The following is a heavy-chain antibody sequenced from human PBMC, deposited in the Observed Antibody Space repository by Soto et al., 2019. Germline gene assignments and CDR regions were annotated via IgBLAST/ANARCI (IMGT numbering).Heavy chain of an antibody. Sequence: SETPSPPCTVSGAPHSGFYWSWIRKFAGKGLEWIGRIYATGTTDYNPSLKSRVMMSVDTSKRQFSLKLRSVTAADTAVYYCVRDGTKTLRDWFDPWGQGISVTVSS. CDR3: VRDGTKTLRDWFDP. CDR2: IYATGTT. CDR1: GAPHSGFY. J-gene: IGHJ5*02. V-gene: IGHV4-4*07. D-gene: IGHD1-1*01.